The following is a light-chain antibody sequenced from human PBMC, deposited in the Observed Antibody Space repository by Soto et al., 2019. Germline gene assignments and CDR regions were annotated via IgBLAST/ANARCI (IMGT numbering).Light chain of an antibody. CDR2: DAS. J-gene: IGKJ4*01. Sequence: EIVLTQSPATLSLSPGERATLSCRASQSVSSYLAWYQQKPGLAPRLLIYDASNRATGIPARFSGSGSGTDFTLTISSLEPEDFAVYYCQQRSNWPQLTFGGGTKVDIK. CDR1: QSVSSY. CDR3: QQRSNWPQLT. V-gene: IGKV3-11*01.